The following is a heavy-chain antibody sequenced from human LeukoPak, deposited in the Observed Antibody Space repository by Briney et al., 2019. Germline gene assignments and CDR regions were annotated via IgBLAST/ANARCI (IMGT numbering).Heavy chain of an antibody. Sequence: SETLSLTCAVYGGSFSGYYWSWIRQPPGKGLEWIGYIYYSGSTNYNPSLKSRVTISVDTSKNQFSLKLSSVTAADTAVYYCARLRDIAVAGTNFDYWGQGTLVTVSS. CDR1: GGSFSGYY. V-gene: IGHV4-59*08. J-gene: IGHJ4*02. CDR2: IYYSGST. D-gene: IGHD6-19*01. CDR3: ARLRDIAVAGTNFDY.